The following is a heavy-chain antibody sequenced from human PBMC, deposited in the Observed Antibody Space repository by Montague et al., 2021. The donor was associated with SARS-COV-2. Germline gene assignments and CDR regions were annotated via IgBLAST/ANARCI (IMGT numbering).Heavy chain of an antibody. CDR2: VGDGGWST. Sequence: SLRLSCAASEFIFTNYAMSWVRQAPGKGLEWVSGVGDGGWSTHYADSVKGRFTISRDNPRNTVYLQMARLTGEDTAIYYCARGFSGYDWGGIGGYYYF. CDR1: EFIFTNYA. V-gene: IGHV3-23*01. CDR3: ARGFSGYDWGGIGGYYYF. J-gene: IGHJ1*01. D-gene: IGHD5-12*01.